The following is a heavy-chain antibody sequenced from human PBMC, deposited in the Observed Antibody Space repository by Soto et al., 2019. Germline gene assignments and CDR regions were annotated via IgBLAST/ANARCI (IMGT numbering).Heavy chain of an antibody. V-gene: IGHV3-49*03. CDR2: IRSKAYGGTT. D-gene: IGHD3-3*02. CDR1: GFTFGDYA. CDR3: TRDRVDSGIFGVVILYYMDV. J-gene: IGHJ6*03. Sequence: EVQLVESGGGLVQPGRSLRLSCTASGFTFGDYAMSWFRQAPGKGLEWVGFIRSKAYGGTTEYAASVKGRFTISRDDSKSIAYLQMNSLKTEDTAVYYCTRDRVDSGIFGVVILYYMDVWGKGTTVTVSS.